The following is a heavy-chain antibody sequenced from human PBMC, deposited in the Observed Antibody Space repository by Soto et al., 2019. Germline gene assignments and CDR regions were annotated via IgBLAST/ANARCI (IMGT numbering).Heavy chain of an antibody. V-gene: IGHV4-31*03. J-gene: IGHJ5*02. CDR1: GGSINSGNYY. CDR3: ARRRCTTTTCFDP. Sequence: PSETLSLTCSVSGGSINSGNYYWSWIRQHPGKGLEWIGYISYSGSAHYNPSLRSRVFISVDTPRNQFSLKLSSVTAADTAVYYCARRRCTTTTCFDPWGQGTLVTVSS. CDR2: ISYSGSA. D-gene: IGHD2-2*01.